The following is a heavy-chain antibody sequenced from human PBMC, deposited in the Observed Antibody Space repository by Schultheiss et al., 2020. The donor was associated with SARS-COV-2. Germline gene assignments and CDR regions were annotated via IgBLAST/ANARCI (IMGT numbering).Heavy chain of an antibody. D-gene: IGHD3-22*01. CDR3: ARGTYYHESSGYSIVRYYFDY. CDR2: INPNSGGT. J-gene: IGHJ4*02. Sequence: ASVKVSCKASGYTFTGYYMHWVRQTPGQGLEWMGRINPNSGGTNYAQKFQGRVTMTRNTSISTAYMELSSLRAEDTAVYYCARGTYYHESSGYSIVRYYFDYWGQGALVTVSS. CDR1: GYTFTGYY. V-gene: IGHV1-2*06.